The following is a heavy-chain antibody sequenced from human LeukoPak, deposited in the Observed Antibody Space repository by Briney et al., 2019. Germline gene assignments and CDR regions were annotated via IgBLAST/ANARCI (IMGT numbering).Heavy chain of an antibody. J-gene: IGHJ3*02. V-gene: IGHV4-61*02. Sequence: SETLSLTCTVSGGSISSGSYYWSWIRQPAGKGLEWIGRIYTSGSTNYNPSLKSRVTISVDTSKNQFSLKLSSVTAADTAVYYCARETIFGVVKRAFDIWGQGTKVTVSS. CDR2: IYTSGST. D-gene: IGHD3-3*01. CDR3: ARETIFGVVKRAFDI. CDR1: GGSISSGSYY.